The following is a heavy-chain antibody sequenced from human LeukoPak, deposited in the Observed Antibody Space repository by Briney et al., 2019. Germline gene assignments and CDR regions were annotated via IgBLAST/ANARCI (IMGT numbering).Heavy chain of an antibody. Sequence: GGSLRLSCAASGYTFSSYAMHWVRQAPGKGLEWVAVISYDGSNKYYADSVKGRFTISRDNSKNTLYLQMNSLRAEDTAVYYCAREDWFDPWGQGTLVTVSS. CDR2: ISYDGSNK. V-gene: IGHV3-30-3*01. J-gene: IGHJ5*02. CDR3: AREDWFDP. CDR1: GYTFSSYA.